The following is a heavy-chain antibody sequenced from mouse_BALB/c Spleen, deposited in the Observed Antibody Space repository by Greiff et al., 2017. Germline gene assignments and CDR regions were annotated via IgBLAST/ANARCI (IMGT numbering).Heavy chain of an antibody. Sequence: EVQLVESGGGLVQPGGSLKLSCAASGFTFSSYTMSWVRQTPEKRLEWVAYISNGGGSTYYPDTVKGRFTISRDNAKNTLYLQMSSMKSEDTAMYYCARHGRGAWFAYWGQGTLVTVSA. CDR2: ISNGGGST. J-gene: IGHJ3*01. CDR3: ARHGRGAWFAY. D-gene: IGHD4-1*01. V-gene: IGHV5-12-2*01. CDR1: GFTFSSYT.